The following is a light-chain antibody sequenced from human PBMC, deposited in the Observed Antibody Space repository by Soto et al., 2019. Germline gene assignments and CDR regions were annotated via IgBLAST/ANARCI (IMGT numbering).Light chain of an antibody. CDR1: NIGSKR. J-gene: IGLJ1*01. CDR2: DDS. Sequence: YELTQPPSVSVAPGQTATISCGGKNIGSKRVHWNQQKPGQAPVLVLFDDSGRPSGIPERFSGFNSGKTATLTISRVEAGDEADYHCQVWDSSSDHYVFGTGTKVTVL. V-gene: IGLV3-21*02. CDR3: QVWDSSSDHYV.